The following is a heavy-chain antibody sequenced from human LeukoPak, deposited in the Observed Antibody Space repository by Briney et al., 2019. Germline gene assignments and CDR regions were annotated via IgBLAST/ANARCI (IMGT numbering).Heavy chain of an antibody. Sequence: ASVKVSCKVSGYTLTELSMHWVRQAPGKGLEWMGGFDPEDGETIYAQKFQGRVTMTEDTSTDTAYMELSSLRSEDTAVYYCARGQAAARSIDYWGQGALVTVSS. CDR2: FDPEDGET. D-gene: IGHD6-13*01. CDR1: GYTLTELS. CDR3: ARGQAAARSIDY. J-gene: IGHJ4*02. V-gene: IGHV1-24*01.